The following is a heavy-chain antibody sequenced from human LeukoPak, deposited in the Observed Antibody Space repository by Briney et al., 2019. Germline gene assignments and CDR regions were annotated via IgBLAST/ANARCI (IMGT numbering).Heavy chain of an antibody. CDR3: ARASYGSGSYYNVYSYYYYYMDV. D-gene: IGHD3-10*01. V-gene: IGHV3-30*03. J-gene: IGHJ6*03. CDR1: GFTFSSFG. Sequence: GGSLRLSCAVSGFTFSSFGVHWVRQAPGKGLEWVALISSDANNKYYADSMKGRFSISRDNSKNTLYLQMNSLRVEDTAVYYCARASYGSGSYYNVYSYYYYYMDVWGKGTTVTVSS. CDR2: ISSDANNK.